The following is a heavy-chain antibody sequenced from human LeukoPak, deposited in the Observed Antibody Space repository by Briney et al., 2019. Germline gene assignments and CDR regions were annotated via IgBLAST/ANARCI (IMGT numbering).Heavy chain of an antibody. J-gene: IGHJ3*02. CDR1: GGSISDYY. CDR3: ARGRGESVVVDDSFDI. D-gene: IGHD2-15*01. CDR2: IYFSGGS. Sequence: SETLSLTCSVSGGSISDYYWSWIRQPPGEGLEWSGHIYFSGGSMYNPSLESRVSMSVDTSKDQFSLHLNSVTAGDPAVYFCARGRGESVVVDDSFDIWGQGTMVTVFS. V-gene: IGHV4-59*01.